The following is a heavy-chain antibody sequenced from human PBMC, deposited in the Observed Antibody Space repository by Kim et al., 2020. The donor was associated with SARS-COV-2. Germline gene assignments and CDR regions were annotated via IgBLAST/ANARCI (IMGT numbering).Heavy chain of an antibody. V-gene: IGHV1-18*01. Sequence: ASVKVSCKASGYTFTTYGISWVRQAPGQGLEWMGWITAYNGNTNYAQKFQGRVTMTTDTSTSTAYMELRSLTSDDTAVYYCAEDYRTNSGGYSGSEYWGQGTLVTVSS. CDR3: AEDYRTNSGGYSGSEY. D-gene: IGHD1-26*01. CDR1: GYTFTTYG. J-gene: IGHJ4*02. CDR2: ITAYNGNT.